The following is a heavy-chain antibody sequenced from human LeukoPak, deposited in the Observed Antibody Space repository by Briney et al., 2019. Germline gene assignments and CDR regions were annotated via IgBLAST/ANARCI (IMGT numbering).Heavy chain of an antibody. Sequence: GGSLRLSCAASGFTFSGSAMHWVRQASGKGLEWVGRIRSKAKSYATAYAASVKGRFTISRDDSKNTAYLQMNSLKTEDTAVYYCTRLTHSRAFDIWGQGTMVTVSS. J-gene: IGHJ3*02. CDR1: GFTFSGSA. D-gene: IGHD2-15*01. CDR2: IRSKAKSYAT. CDR3: TRLTHSRAFDI. V-gene: IGHV3-73*01.